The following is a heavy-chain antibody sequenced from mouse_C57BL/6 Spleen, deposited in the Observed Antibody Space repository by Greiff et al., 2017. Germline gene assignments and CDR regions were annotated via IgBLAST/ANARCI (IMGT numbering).Heavy chain of an antibody. Sequence: QVQLQQPGAELVKPGASVKLSCKASGYTFTSYWMHWVKQRPGQGLEWIGMIHPNSGSTNYNEKFKSKATLTVDKSSSTAYMQRSSLTSEDSAVYYCARPIYYGSTLDYWGQGTTLTVSS. CDR3: ARPIYYGSTLDY. CDR1: GYTFTSYW. J-gene: IGHJ2*01. D-gene: IGHD1-1*01. V-gene: IGHV1-64*01. CDR2: IHPNSGST.